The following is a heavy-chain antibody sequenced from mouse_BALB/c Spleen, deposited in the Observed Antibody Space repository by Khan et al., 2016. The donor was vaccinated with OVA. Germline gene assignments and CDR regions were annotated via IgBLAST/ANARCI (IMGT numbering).Heavy chain of an antibody. CDR1: GFTFSSYG. D-gene: IGHD2-3*01. V-gene: IGHV5-6*02. Sequence: EVELVESGGDLVKPGGSLKLSCAASGFTFSSYGMSWVRQTPDKRLEWVAAISSGGSYTYYPDSLKGRFTISRDNAKNTLYLQMSRLKSEDTAMYYCDRRPGYYGGSAVDYWGQGTSVTVAS. CDR2: ISSGGSYT. J-gene: IGHJ4*01. CDR3: DRRPGYYGGSAVDY.